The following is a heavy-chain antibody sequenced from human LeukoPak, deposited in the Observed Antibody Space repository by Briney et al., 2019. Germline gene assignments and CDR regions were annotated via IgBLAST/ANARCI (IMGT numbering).Heavy chain of an antibody. V-gene: IGHV4-34*01. Sequence: SETLSLTCAVYGGSFSGYYWSWIRQPPGKGLEWIGEINHSGSTNYNPSLKSRVTISVDTSKNRFSLKLSSVTAADTAVYYCARYGRAYDFWSGRRLYYFDYWGQGTLVTVSS. CDR3: ARYGRAYDFWSGRRLYYFDY. J-gene: IGHJ4*02. CDR2: INHSGST. CDR1: GGSFSGYY. D-gene: IGHD3-3*01.